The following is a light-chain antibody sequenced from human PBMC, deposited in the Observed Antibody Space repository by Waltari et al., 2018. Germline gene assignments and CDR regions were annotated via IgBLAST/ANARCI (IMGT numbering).Light chain of an antibody. Sequence: QSALTQPASVSGSPGQSITISCTGTSGDIGRHNFVSWYQQHPGKAPRLMIFDVSNRPSGVSDRFSGSKSGNAASLTISGLQAEDEADYYCSTYLPSGTPYVFGTGTEVTVL. CDR2: DVS. CDR3: STYLPSGTPYV. V-gene: IGLV2-14*03. CDR1: SGDIGRHNF. J-gene: IGLJ1*01.